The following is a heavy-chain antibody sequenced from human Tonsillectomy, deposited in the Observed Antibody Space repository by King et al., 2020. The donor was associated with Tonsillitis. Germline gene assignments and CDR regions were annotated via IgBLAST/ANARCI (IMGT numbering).Heavy chain of an antibody. D-gene: IGHD1-14*01. CDR2: INPNSGDT. J-gene: IGHJ4*02. V-gene: IGHV1-2*02. Sequence: VQLVESGAEVKKPGASVKVSCKASGYTFTGYYMHWVRQAPGQGLEWVGWINPNSGDTNYAQNFQGRVTMTRDTSINTAYMELSRLRSADTAVYYCARDIRTSQTTYYYFDYWGQGTLVTVSS. CDR3: ARDIRTSQTTYYYFDY. CDR1: GYTFTGYY.